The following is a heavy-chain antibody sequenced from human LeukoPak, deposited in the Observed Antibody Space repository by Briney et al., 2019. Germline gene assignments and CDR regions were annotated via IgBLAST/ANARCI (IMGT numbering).Heavy chain of an antibody. CDR1: GFTFSSYG. Sequence: PGGSLRLSCAASGFTFSSYGMHWVRQAPGKGLEWVAVISYDGSNKYYVDSVKGRFTISRDNSKNTLYLQMNSLRAEDTAVYYCAKDDQWLATYWGQGTLVTVSS. D-gene: IGHD6-19*01. CDR3: AKDDQWLATY. J-gene: IGHJ4*02. V-gene: IGHV3-30*18. CDR2: ISYDGSNK.